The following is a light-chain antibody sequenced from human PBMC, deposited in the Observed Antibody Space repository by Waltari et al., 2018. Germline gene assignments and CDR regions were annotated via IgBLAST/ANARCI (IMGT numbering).Light chain of an antibody. J-gene: IGKJ2*01. Sequence: EVVMTQSPATLSVSPGERATLSCRASQSVTSNLAWYQQRPGQAPRLLIYDASTRATGIPARFSGSGSGTDFTLTISSMQSEDFAVYYCQQYNNWPPYTFGQGNTLEIK. V-gene: IGKV3-15*01. CDR1: QSVTSN. CDR2: DAS. CDR3: QQYNNWPPYT.